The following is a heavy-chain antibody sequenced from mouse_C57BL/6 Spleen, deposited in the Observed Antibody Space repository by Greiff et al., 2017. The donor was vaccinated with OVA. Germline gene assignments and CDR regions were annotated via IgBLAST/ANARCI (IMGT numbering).Heavy chain of an antibody. CDR3: TRDGGGYYDYSHWYFDV. D-gene: IGHD2-4*01. J-gene: IGHJ1*03. CDR2: ISSGGDYI. CDR1: GFTFSSYA. Sequence: EVQLVESGEGLVKPGGSLKLSCAASGFTFSSYAMSWVRQTPEKRLEWVAYISSGGDYIYYADTVKGRFTISRDNARNTRYLQMSSLKSEDTAMYYCTRDGGGYYDYSHWYFDVWGTGTTVTVSS. V-gene: IGHV5-9-1*02.